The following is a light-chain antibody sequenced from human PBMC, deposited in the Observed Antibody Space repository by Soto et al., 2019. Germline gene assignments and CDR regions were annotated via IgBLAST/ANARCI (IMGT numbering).Light chain of an antibody. Sequence: QSALTQRASVSGSPGQSITISCTGTNIDVGSYNLVSWYQQHPGKAPKLMIYEGTKRPSGVSNRFSGSKSGNTASLTISGLQAEDEAEYYCSSYAGSTTFVVFGAGTKVTVL. V-gene: IGLV2-23*03. J-gene: IGLJ2*01. CDR2: EGT. CDR1: NIDVGSYNL. CDR3: SSYAGSTTFVV.